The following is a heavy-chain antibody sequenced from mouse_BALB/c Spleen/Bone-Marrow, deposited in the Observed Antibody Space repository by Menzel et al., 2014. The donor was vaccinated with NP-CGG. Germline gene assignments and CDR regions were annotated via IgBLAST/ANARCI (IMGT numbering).Heavy chain of an antibody. Sequence: EVQLQQSGPELVKPGTSVKMSCKASGYTFTSYVLHWVKQKPGQGLEWIGYINPYNDGTKSNEKFKGKATLTSDKSSSTAYMELSSLTSEDSAVYYCAREDGYYGVDYWGQGTSVTVSS. D-gene: IGHD2-3*01. J-gene: IGHJ4*01. CDR1: GYTFTSYV. CDR2: INPYNDGT. V-gene: IGHV1-14*01. CDR3: AREDGYYGVDY.